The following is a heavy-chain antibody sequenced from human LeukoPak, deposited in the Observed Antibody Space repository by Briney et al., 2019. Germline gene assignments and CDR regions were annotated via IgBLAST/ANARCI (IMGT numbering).Heavy chain of an antibody. CDR3: ARDQGWLVPMDV. CDR2: IYSGGST. Sequence: GGSLRLSCAASGFTVSSNYMSWVCQAPGKGLEWVSVIYSGGSTYYADSVKGRFTISRDNSKNTLYLQMNSLRAEDTAVYYCARDQGWLVPMDVWGQGTTVTVSS. D-gene: IGHD6-19*01. V-gene: IGHV3-66*01. CDR1: GFTVSSNY. J-gene: IGHJ6*02.